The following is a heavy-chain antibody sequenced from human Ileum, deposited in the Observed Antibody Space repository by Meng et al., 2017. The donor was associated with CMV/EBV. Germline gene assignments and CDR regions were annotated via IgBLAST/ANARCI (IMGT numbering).Heavy chain of an antibody. CDR3: AREGPFNNYFDY. CDR2: IYPSVGTT. J-gene: IGHJ4*02. CDR1: GFPLTNYY. Sequence: ASVKVSCKASGFPLTNYYIHWVRQAPGQGLEYMGVIYPSVGTTSREQKFQGRLTVTRDTSTSAVYMELSSLTSEDTGVYYCAREGPFNNYFDYWGQGTLVTVSS. V-gene: IGHV1-46*01.